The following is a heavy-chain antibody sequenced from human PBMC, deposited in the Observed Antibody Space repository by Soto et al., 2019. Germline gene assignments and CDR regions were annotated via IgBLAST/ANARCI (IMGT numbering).Heavy chain of an antibody. CDR2: IIPVFGTT. D-gene: IGHD1-1*01. J-gene: IGHJ4*02. Sequence: QVQLVQSGPEVKKPGSSVRVSCKASGGTLNSYTISWVRQAPGQGLEWMGGIIPVFGTTDSPQKCQGRVTIAADQSTATAYLDLFSLRSEDTAIYYCSNSNSSGRGDFWGQGTLVTVSS. V-gene: IGHV1-69*01. CDR1: GGTLNSYT. CDR3: SNSNSSGRGDF.